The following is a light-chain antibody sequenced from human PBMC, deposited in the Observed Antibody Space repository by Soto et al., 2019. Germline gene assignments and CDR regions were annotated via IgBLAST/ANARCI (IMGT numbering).Light chain of an antibody. J-gene: IGKJ1*01. CDR1: QSVSSNS. CDR2: GTS. CDR3: QQYTESPPT. Sequence: EIVLTQSPGTLSLSPGESATLSCRASQSVSSNSLAWYQRNPGQPPSLLIYGTSNRATDIPRRCSGSGSGTDLTLTMTRLEPADFAVYFSQQYTESPPTFGQGTKVEVK. V-gene: IGKV3-20*01.